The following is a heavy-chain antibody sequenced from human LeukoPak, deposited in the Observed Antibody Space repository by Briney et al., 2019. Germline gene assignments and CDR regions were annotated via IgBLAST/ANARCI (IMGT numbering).Heavy chain of an antibody. V-gene: IGHV4-31*11. Sequence: SETLSLTCAVYGGSFSGYYWSWIRQHPGKGLEWIGYIYYSGSTYYNPSLKSRVTISVDTSKNQFSLKLSSVTAADTAVYYCASPQPFWSGWSNWFDPWGQGTLVTVSS. CDR3: ASPQPFWSGWSNWFDP. CDR2: IYYSGST. D-gene: IGHD3-3*01. CDR1: GGSFSGYY. J-gene: IGHJ5*02.